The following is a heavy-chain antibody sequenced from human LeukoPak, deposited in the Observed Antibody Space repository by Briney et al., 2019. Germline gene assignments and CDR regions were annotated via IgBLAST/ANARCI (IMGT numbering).Heavy chain of an antibody. CDR1: GGSISSSSYY. CDR2: IYYSGST. J-gene: IGHJ5*02. Sequence: SETLSLTCTVSGGSISSSSYYWGWIRQPPGKGLEWIGSIYYSGSTYYNPSLKSRVTISVDTSKNQFSLKLTSVTAADTAVYYRARTGYSSSKGVNWFDPWGQGTLVTVSS. CDR3: ARTGYSSSKGVNWFDP. D-gene: IGHD6-13*01. V-gene: IGHV4-39*01.